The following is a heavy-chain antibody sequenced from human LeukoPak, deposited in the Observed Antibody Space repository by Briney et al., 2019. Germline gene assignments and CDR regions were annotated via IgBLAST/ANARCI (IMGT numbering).Heavy chain of an antibody. J-gene: IGHJ2*01. CDR3: ARGGAAFNL. CDR1: SGSISSFY. D-gene: IGHD5-12*01. V-gene: IGHV4-59*01. CDR2: IYYSGST. Sequence: SETLSLTCTVSSGSISSFYCSWIRQPPGKGLEWIGYIYYSGSTNYNPSLTSRVTISVDTSKNQFSLKLSSVTAADTAVYYCARGGAAFNLWGRGTLVTVSS.